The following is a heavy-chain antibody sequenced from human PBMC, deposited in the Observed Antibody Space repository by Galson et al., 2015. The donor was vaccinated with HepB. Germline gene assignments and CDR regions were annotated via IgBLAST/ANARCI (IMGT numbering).Heavy chain of an antibody. CDR3: ARIRGTSGSGSYYAFDY. CDR1: GFSLRTSGMC. D-gene: IGHD3-10*01. CDR2: IDWDDDK. J-gene: IGHJ4*02. V-gene: IGHV2-70*11. Sequence: PALVKPTQTLTLTCTFSGFSLRTSGMCVSWIRQPPGKALEWLARIDWDDDKYYSTSLKTRLTISKDTSKNQVVLTMTNMDPVDTATYYCARIRGTSGSGSYYAFDYWGQGTLVTVSS.